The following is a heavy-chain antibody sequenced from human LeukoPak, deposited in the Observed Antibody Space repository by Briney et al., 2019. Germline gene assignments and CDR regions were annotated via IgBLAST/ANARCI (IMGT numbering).Heavy chain of an antibody. V-gene: IGHV1-2*02. Sequence: GASVKVSCKASGYTFTCYYMHWVRQAPGQGLEWMGWINPNSGGTNYAQKFQGRVTMTRDTSISAAYMELSRLRSDDTAVYYCARDISGFGELPLYYFDYWGQGTLVTVSS. J-gene: IGHJ4*02. CDR2: INPNSGGT. CDR1: GYTFTCYY. D-gene: IGHD3-10*01. CDR3: ARDISGFGELPLYYFDY.